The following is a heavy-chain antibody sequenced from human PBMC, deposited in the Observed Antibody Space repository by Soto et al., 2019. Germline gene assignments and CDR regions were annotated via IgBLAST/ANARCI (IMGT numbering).Heavy chain of an antibody. CDR1: GYTFTTYA. CDR3: ARAGDDCSTTNCYMIDY. Sequence: QVPLVQSGVAVKKPGASVKVSCKASGYTFTTYAMHWVRQAPGQRLEWMGWINAGNGKTKYSQKFQGRVTITRDTSATTAYMELSSLRSEDTDVYYCARAGDDCSTTNCYMIDYWGQGTLVTVSS. CDR2: INAGNGKT. J-gene: IGHJ4*02. V-gene: IGHV1-3*01. D-gene: IGHD2-2*02.